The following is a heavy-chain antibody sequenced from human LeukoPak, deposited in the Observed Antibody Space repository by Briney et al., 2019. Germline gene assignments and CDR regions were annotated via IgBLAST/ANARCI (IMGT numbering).Heavy chain of an antibody. J-gene: IGHJ4*02. Sequence: ASEKVSCKVSGYTLTELSMHWVRPAPGKGREWMGGFYPEDGETIYTQKFQGRVTMTEDTSTDTAYMELSSLRSEDTGVYYCAXXIFGVGRYYFDYWGQGTLVTVSS. CDR3: AXXIFGVGRYYFDY. V-gene: IGHV1-24*01. D-gene: IGHD3-3*01. CDR2: FYPEDGET. CDR1: GYTLTELS.